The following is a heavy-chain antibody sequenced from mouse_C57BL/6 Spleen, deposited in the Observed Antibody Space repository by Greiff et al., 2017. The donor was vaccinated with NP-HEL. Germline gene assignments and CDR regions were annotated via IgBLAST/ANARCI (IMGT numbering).Heavy chain of an antibody. D-gene: IGHD3-2*02. V-gene: IGHV1-64*01. Sequence: VQLQQSGAELVKPGASVKLSCKASGYTFTSYWMHWVKQRPGQGLEWIGMIHPNSGSTNYNEKFKSKATLTVDKSSSTAYMQLSSLTSEDSAVYYCARKAGAYYAKDYWGQGTSVTVSS. CDR1: GYTFTSYW. CDR2: IHPNSGST. CDR3: ARKAGAYYAKDY. J-gene: IGHJ4*01.